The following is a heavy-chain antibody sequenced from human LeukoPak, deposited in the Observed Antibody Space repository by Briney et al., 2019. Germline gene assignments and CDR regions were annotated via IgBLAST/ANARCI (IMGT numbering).Heavy chain of an antibody. Sequence: PSETLSLTCTVSGGSISSSSYYWGWIRQPPGKGLEWIGSIYYSGSTYYNPSLKSRVTISVDTSKNQFSLKLSSVTAADTAVYFCARDLLGGDYAGGYWFDPWGQGTLVTVSS. D-gene: IGHD4-17*01. V-gene: IGHV4-39*07. CDR1: GGSISSSSYY. CDR3: ARDLLGGDYAGGYWFDP. J-gene: IGHJ5*02. CDR2: IYYSGST.